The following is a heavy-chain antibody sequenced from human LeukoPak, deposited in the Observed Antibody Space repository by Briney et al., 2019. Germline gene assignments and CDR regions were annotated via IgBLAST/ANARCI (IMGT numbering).Heavy chain of an antibody. CDR1: GFTVSSNY. CDR3: ARGDSYPYYFDY. D-gene: IGHD2-15*01. J-gene: IGHJ4*02. V-gene: IGHV3-66*01. Sequence: GGSLRLSCAASGFTVSSNYMSWVRQAPGKGLEWVSVIYSGGSTYYADSVKGRFTISRDNSKNTLYLQMNGLRAEDTAVYYCARGDSYPYYFDYWGQGTLVTVSS. CDR2: IYSGGST.